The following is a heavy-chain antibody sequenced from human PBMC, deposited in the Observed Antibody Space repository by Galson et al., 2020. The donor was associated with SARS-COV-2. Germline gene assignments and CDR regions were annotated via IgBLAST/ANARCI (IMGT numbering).Heavy chain of an antibody. D-gene: IGHD7-27*01. CDR1: GLTFSNTA. V-gene: IGHV3-48*03. CDR3: ATGDVWFES. CDR2: ISMSGITI. Sequence: GESLKISCSASGLTFSNTAMYWVRHAPGKGLEWRSYISMSGITIYYADSVKGQFTIPRDNAENSLYLQMNSLGAEDTGIYYCATGDVWFESWGQGTLVTVSS. J-gene: IGHJ5*01.